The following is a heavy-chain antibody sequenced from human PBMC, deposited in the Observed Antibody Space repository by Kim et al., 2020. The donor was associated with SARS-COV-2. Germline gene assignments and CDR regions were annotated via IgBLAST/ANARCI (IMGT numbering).Heavy chain of an antibody. Sequence: NGTTKYSQKFQGEVTITRDTSASTAYMELSSLRSEDTAVYYCARKREGMDVWGKGTTVTVSS. V-gene: IGHV1-3*01. J-gene: IGHJ6*03. CDR2: NGTT. CDR3: ARKREGMDV.